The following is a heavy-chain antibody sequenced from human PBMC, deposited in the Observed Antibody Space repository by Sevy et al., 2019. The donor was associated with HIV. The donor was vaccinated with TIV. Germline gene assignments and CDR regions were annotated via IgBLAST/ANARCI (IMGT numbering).Heavy chain of an antibody. D-gene: IGHD3-22*01. J-gene: IGHJ5*02. CDR2: INPDGSIT. CDR3: AKAGYYYDSSGYNWFDP. Sequence: GGSLRLSCTASGFISSPYWMHWVRQAPGKGLVWVSRINPDGSITSYAETLKGRFTISRDNAKNTLYLQMNSLRAEDTAEYYCAKAGYYYDSSGYNWFDPWGQVTLVTVSS. V-gene: IGHV3-74*01. CDR1: GFISSPYW.